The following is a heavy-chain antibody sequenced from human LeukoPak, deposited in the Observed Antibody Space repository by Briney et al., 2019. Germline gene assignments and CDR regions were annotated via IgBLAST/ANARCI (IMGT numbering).Heavy chain of an antibody. V-gene: IGHV4-59*01. CDR1: GGSISSYY. CDR3: ARSMAYAIEGGIVATIHDFDY. J-gene: IGHJ4*02. CDR2: IYYSGST. D-gene: IGHD5-12*01. Sequence: SETLSLTCTVSGGSISSYYWSWIRQPPGKGLEWIGYIYYSGSTNYNPSLKSRVTISVDTSKNQFSLKLSSVTAADTAVYYCARSMAYAIEGGIVATIHDFDYWGQGTLVTVSS.